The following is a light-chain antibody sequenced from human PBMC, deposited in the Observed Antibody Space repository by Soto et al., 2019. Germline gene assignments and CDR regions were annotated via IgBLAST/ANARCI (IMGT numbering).Light chain of an antibody. V-gene: IGLV2-8*01. CDR2: EVT. J-gene: IGLJ3*02. CDR1: SG. CDR3: YSYTASDIWV. Sequence: QSALTQPPSASGSPGQSVTISCTGTSGVSWYQQHPGKAPKLLIYEVTKRPSGVPDRFSGSKSGNTASLTVSGLQADDEADYFCYSYTASDIWVFGGGTKLTVL.